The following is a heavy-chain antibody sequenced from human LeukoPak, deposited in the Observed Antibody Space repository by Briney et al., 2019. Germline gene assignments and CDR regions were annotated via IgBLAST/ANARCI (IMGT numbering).Heavy chain of an antibody. J-gene: IGHJ5*02. CDR2: IYWDDDK. Sequence: SGPTLVKPTQTLTLTCTFSGFSLSTSGVGVGWIRQPPGKALEWLALIYWDDDKRYSPSLKNRLTITRDTSKNQVVLTMTNMDPVDTATFYCAHRRTGGYCISTSCSDNWFDPWGQGTLVTVSS. V-gene: IGHV2-5*02. D-gene: IGHD2-2*01. CDR3: AHRRTGGYCISTSCSDNWFDP. CDR1: GFSLSTSGVG.